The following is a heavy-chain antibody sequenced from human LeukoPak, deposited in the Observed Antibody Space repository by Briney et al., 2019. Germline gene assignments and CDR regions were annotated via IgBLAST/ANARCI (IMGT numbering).Heavy chain of an antibody. CDR1: GFTFSSYA. V-gene: IGHV3-23*01. D-gene: IGHD1-1*01. J-gene: IGHJ4*02. CDR3: AKDLEAPSYYFDY. Sequence: PGGSLRLSCAASGFTFSSYAMSWVRQAPGKGLEWVSAISGSGGSTYYADSVKGRFTISRDNSKDTLYLQMNSLRAEDTAVYYCAKDLEAPSYYFDYWGQGTLVTVSS. CDR2: ISGSGGST.